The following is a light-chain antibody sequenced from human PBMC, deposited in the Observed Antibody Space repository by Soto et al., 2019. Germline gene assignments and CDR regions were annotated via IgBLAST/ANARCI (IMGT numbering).Light chain of an antibody. CDR2: AAS. CDR3: QQYGSSTET. CDR1: QSVRSNF. J-gene: IGKJ1*01. V-gene: IGKV3-20*01. Sequence: IVLTQSPGTLSLSPGERATLSCRASQSVRSNFLAWYQQKPGQAPRLLIYAASSRATGIPDRFSGSGSGTDFTLTVSRLEPEDFAVYYCQQYGSSTETFGQGTKVEIK.